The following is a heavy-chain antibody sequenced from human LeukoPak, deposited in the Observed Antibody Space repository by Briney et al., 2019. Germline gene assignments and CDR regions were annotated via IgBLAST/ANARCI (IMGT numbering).Heavy chain of an antibody. CDR2: ISSGSSYT. Sequence: PGGSLRLSCAASGFTFSDYYMSSIRQAPGKGLEWASDISSGSSYTNYAETVQGRFSISRDSAKNSLVLQMTSLRVEDTAVYYCAKTKRYCSGGSCYWPSDFWGQGTLVTVSS. V-gene: IGHV3-11*03. D-gene: IGHD2-15*01. J-gene: IGHJ4*02. CDR3: AKTKRYCSGGSCYWPSDF. CDR1: GFTFSDYY.